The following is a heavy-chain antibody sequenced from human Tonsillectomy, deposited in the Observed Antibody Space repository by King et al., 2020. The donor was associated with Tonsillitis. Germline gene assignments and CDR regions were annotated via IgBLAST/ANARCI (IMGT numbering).Heavy chain of an antibody. CDR3: ARARIAVAGTDAFDI. CDR2: INPNSAGT. J-gene: IGHJ3*02. V-gene: IGHV1-2*02. CDR1: GYTFTGYS. Sequence: QLVQSGPEVKKPGASVKVSCKTSGYTFTGYSIHWVRLAPGPGPEWMGWINPNSAGTHLSQGFQGRVTTTRDTSSSTAYMELSRLSSDDTAADYCARARIAVAGTDAFDIWGQGTMVTVSS. D-gene: IGHD6-19*01.